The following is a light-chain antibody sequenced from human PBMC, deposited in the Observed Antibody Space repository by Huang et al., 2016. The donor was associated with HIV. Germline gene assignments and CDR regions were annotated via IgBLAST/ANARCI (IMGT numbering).Light chain of an antibody. CDR2: GAS. Sequence: MVMTQSPATLCVSPGEGATLSCRASQSVSGYLAWYQLKPGQAPRLLIYGASTRATDVPARVSGSGSGTEFTLTISSLQSEDFASYYCQHYKNWPYTFGQGTKLEIK. V-gene: IGKV3-15*01. J-gene: IGKJ2*01. CDR3: QHYKNWPYT. CDR1: QSVSGY.